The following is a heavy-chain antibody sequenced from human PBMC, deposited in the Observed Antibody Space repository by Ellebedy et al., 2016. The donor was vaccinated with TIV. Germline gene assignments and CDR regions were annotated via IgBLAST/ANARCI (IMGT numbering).Heavy chain of an antibody. CDR3: STAVYISGTTDF. Sequence: GESLKISCVASGINFSNAWMNWVRQAPGKGLEWVGRIKTKTGGGATDYAAPVRGRFTISRDDSDNTAYLQMNSLKTEDTAVYYCSTAVYISGTTDFWGRGTLVTVSS. D-gene: IGHD1-14*01. CDR2: IKTKTGGGAT. V-gene: IGHV3-15*07. J-gene: IGHJ4*02. CDR1: GINFSNAW.